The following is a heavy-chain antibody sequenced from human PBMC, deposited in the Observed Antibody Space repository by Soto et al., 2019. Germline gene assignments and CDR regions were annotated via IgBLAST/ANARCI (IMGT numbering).Heavy chain of an antibody. Sequence: QVQLVQSGAEVKKPGASVKVSCKASGYTFTSYGISWVRQAPGQGLEWMGWISAYNGNTNYAQKIQGRVTMTTDTATSQAYMELRSLRSDDTAVYYCARTSQWDSSGYYFPQDYWGQGTLVTVSS. J-gene: IGHJ4*02. CDR3: ARTSQWDSSGYYFPQDY. V-gene: IGHV1-18*04. D-gene: IGHD3-22*01. CDR2: ISAYNGNT. CDR1: GYTFTSYG.